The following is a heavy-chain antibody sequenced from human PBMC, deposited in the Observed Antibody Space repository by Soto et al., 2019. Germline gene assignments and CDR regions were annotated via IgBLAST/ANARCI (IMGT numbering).Heavy chain of an antibody. J-gene: IGHJ4*02. CDR3: ARGPHYYDSSGNYYFGH. CDR1: GYTFTDYY. D-gene: IGHD3-22*01. Sequence: QVQLVQSGAEVKRPGASVRASCKASGYTFTDYYMHWVRQAPGQGLEWMGWINPKSGGTKYAQKFQGRVTMTRDTSISTAYMELSRLSSDDAAVYFCARGPHYYDSSGNYYFGHWGQGTLVTVSS. CDR2: INPKSGGT. V-gene: IGHV1-2*02.